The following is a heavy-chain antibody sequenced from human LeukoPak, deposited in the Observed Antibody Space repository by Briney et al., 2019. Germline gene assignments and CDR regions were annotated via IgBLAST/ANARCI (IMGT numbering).Heavy chain of an antibody. CDR2: IIPIFGTA. CDR3: ARLVYGGYFDY. J-gene: IGHJ4*02. D-gene: IGHD2-8*01. Sequence: SVKVSRKASGGTFSSYAISWVRQAPGQGLEWMEGIIPIFGTANYAQKFQGRVTITTDESTSTAYMELSSLRSEDTAVYYCARLVYGGYFDYWGQGTLVTVSS. CDR1: GGTFSSYA. V-gene: IGHV1-69*05.